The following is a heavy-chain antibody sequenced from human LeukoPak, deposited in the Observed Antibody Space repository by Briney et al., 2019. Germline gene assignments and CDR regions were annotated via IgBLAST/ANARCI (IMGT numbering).Heavy chain of an antibody. D-gene: IGHD6-13*01. Sequence: PGGSLRLSCAASGFTFSDYYMSWIRQAPGKGLEWVSYISSSGSTIYYADSVKGRFTISRDNAKNSLYLQMNSLRAEDTAVYYCARPLKSSSWSFDNWFDPWGQGTLVTVSS. J-gene: IGHJ5*02. CDR3: ARPLKSSSWSFDNWFDP. CDR1: GFTFSDYY. CDR2: ISSSGSTI. V-gene: IGHV3-11*04.